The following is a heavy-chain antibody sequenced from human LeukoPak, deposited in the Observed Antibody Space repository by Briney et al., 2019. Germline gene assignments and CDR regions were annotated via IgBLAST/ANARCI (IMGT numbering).Heavy chain of an antibody. V-gene: IGHV4-39*07. Sequence: PSETLSLTCTVSGGSISSSSYYWGWIRQPPGKGLEWIGSIYYSGSTYYNPSLKSRVTISVDTSKNQSSLKLSSVTAADTAVYYCARGVTTSGGDYNWFDPWGQGTLVTVSS. D-gene: IGHD4-11*01. CDR3: ARGVTTSGGDYNWFDP. CDR1: GGSISSSSYY. CDR2: IYYSGST. J-gene: IGHJ5*02.